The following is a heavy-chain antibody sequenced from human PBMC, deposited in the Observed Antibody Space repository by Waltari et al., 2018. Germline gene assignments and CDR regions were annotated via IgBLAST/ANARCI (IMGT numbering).Heavy chain of an antibody. CDR3: ARQGPYDSSGIWGY. D-gene: IGHD3-22*01. CDR1: GGSISSSSYY. Sequence: QLQLQESGPGLVKPSETLSLTCTVSGGSISSSSYYWGWIRQPPGKGLEWIGSIYYSGSTDYNPSLKSRVTISVDTSKNQFSLKLSSVTAADTAVYYCARQGPYDSSGIWGYWGQGTLVTVSS. V-gene: IGHV4-39*01. CDR2: IYYSGST. J-gene: IGHJ4*02.